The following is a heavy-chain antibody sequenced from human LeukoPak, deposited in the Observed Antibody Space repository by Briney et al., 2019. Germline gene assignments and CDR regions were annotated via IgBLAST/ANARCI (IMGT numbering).Heavy chain of an antibody. CDR2: IYYSGST. V-gene: IGHV4-30-4*01. CDR1: GGSISSGDYY. J-gene: IGHJ5*02. CDR3: ALYSGYDRWFVP. D-gene: IGHD5-12*01. Sequence: SETLSLTCTVSGGSISSGDYYWSWIRQPPGKGLEWIGYIYYSGSTYYNPSLKSRVTISVDTSKNQFSLKLSSVTAADTAVYYCALYSGYDRWFVPWGQGTLVTVCS.